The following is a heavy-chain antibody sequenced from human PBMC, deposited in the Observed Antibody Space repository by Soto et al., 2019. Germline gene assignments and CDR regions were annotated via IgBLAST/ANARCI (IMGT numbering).Heavy chain of an antibody. D-gene: IGHD1-7*01. CDR3: ARTTTFEY. CDR1: GFTFSDYW. CDR2: IKTDGSET. V-gene: IGHV3-7*01. Sequence: EVQLVESGGGLVQTGGSLRLSCAASGFTFSDYWMSWVRQTPGKGLEWVANIKTDGSETNYVDSVKGRFTISRDNAKKSVYLQMNSLRAEDTAVYYCARTTTFEYWGQGTLVTVSS. J-gene: IGHJ4*02.